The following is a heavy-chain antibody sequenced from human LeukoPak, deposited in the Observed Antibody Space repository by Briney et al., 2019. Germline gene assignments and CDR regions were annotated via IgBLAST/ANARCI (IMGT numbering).Heavy chain of an antibody. V-gene: IGHV4-31*03. CDR2: IYYSGST. CDR1: GGSISSVGYY. CDR3: ARGSNAGNRFDP. Sequence: SDTLSLTCTVSGGSISSVGYYWSWIRQHPGKGLEWIAYIYYSGSTYYNPSLKSRVTISVDTSKNQFSLKLTSVTAADTAVYYCARGSNAGNRFDPWGQGTLVTVSS. D-gene: IGHD4/OR15-4a*01. J-gene: IGHJ5*02.